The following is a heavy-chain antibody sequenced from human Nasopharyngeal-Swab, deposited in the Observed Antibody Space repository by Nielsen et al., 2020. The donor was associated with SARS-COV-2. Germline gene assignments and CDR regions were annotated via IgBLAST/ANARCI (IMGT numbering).Heavy chain of an antibody. J-gene: IGHJ6*02. Sequence: VRQAPGKGLEWVGFIRSKAYGGTTGYAASVKGRFTISRDNSKNTLYLQMNSLRAEDTAVYYCARDGPVYEGWSPGYYYGMDVWGQGTTVTVSS. CDR3: ARDGPVYEGWSPGYYYGMDV. V-gene: IGHV3-49*02. D-gene: IGHD2-8*01. CDR2: IRSKAYGGTT.